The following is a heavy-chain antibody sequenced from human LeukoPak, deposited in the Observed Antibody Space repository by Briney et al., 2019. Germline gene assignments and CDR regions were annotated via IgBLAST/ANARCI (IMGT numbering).Heavy chain of an antibody. J-gene: IGHJ4*02. D-gene: IGHD3-22*01. Sequence: SGRTYYNPSVKSRVTISLDTSKNQFSLKLSSVTAADTAVYYCARGDSSGYYYETPNLFDYWGQGTLVTVSS. CDR3: ARGDSSGYYYETPNLFDY. V-gene: IGHV4-39*07. CDR2: SGRT.